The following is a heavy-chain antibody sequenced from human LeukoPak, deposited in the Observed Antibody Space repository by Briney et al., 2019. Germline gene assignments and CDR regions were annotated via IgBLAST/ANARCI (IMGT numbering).Heavy chain of an antibody. CDR2: IYTSGST. Sequence: SETLSLTCTLSGGSISSYYWSWIRQPPRKGLEWIGYIYTSGSTNYNPSLKRRVNISVDPSKHQFSLKPSSATAADTAVYYCASFDQYYFDYWGQGTLVTASS. CDR3: ASFDQYYFDY. V-gene: IGHV4-4*09. CDR1: GGSISSYY. D-gene: IGHD3-9*01. J-gene: IGHJ4*02.